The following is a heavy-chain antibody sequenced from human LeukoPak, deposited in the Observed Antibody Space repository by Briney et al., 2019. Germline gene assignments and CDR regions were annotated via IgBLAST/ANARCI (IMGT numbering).Heavy chain of an antibody. CDR3: ARGNYNSGSPDAFDI. Sequence: ASVKVSCKASGYSFTDYYMHWVRQAPGQGLEWMGWINPNSTGTNYAQKFQGRVTMTRDTSISTAYMELSRLRSDDTAVYYCARGNYNSGSPDAFDIWGQGTMVIVSS. V-gene: IGHV1-2*02. J-gene: IGHJ3*02. CDR1: GYSFTDYY. D-gene: IGHD3-10*01. CDR2: INPNSTGT.